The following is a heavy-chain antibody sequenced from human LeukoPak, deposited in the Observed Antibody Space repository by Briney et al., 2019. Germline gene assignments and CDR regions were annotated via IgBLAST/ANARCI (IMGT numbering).Heavy chain of an antibody. Sequence: SVKVSCKASGGTFSSYAISWVRQAPGQGLEWMGRIIPIFGTANYAQKFQGRVTITTDESTSTAYMELSSPRSEDTAVYYCARTGLSSPQGWVDYWGQGTLVTVSS. CDR1: GGTFSSYA. CDR3: ARTGLSSPQGWVDY. J-gene: IGHJ4*02. D-gene: IGHD2-2*01. V-gene: IGHV1-69*05. CDR2: IIPIFGTA.